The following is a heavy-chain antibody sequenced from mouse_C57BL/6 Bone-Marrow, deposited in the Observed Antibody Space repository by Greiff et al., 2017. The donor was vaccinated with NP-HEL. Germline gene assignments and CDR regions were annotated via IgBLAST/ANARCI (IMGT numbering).Heavy chain of an antibody. Sequence: VQLQQPGAELVKPGASVKLSCKASGYTFTSYWMHWVKQRPGQGLEWIGMIHPNSGSTNYNEKFKSKATLTVDNSSSTAYMQLSSLTSEDSAVYYCARSPHDGYYWYFDVWGTGTTVTVSS. CDR2: IHPNSGST. CDR3: ARSPHDGYYWYFDV. V-gene: IGHV1-64*01. J-gene: IGHJ1*03. CDR1: GYTFTSYW. D-gene: IGHD2-3*01.